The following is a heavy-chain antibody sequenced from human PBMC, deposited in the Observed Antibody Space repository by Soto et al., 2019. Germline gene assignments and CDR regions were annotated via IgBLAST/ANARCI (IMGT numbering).Heavy chain of an antibody. CDR2: IYYSGRT. CDR1: GDCIGSGNYY. D-gene: IGHD2-15*01. V-gene: IGHV4-31*03. CDR3: ATPCSGGNCCDWFDS. J-gene: IGHJ5*01. Sequence: SLSLTCSVCGDCIGSGNYYWSWIRQYPGKGLEWIGYIYYSGRTYYNPSLKSRVTISIDTSKHQFSLKLTSVTAADTAVYYCATPCSGGNCCDWFDSCGQRILVTVSS.